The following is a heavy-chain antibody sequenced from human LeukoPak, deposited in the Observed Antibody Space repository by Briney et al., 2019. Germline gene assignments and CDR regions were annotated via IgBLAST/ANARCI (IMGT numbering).Heavy chain of an antibody. V-gene: IGHV3-23*01. CDR1: GSNLCDYA. J-gene: IGHJ4*02. Sequence: GGSLRLSFSTSGSNLCDYALSWFRQAPGKGLEWVSTISDSGGNTYYADSVRGRFTISRDNSKNTLSLQMNSLRVEDTALYYCAKDLGALTYREGFWGQGTLVTVSS. CDR3: AKDLGALTYREGF. D-gene: IGHD1-26*01. CDR2: ISDSGGNT.